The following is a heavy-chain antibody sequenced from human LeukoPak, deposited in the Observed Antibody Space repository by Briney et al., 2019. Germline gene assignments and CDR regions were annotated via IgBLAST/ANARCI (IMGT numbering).Heavy chain of an antibody. CDR1: GFTFSSYS. V-gene: IGHV1-69*02. CDR2: IIPVLGIA. Sequence: SVKLSCTASGFTFSSYSINWVRQAPGQGLEWLGRIIPVLGIANYAQKLQGRVTITADNSTSAAYMELSSLRSEDTAVYYCASLDYYDSSGYYYGRLDYWGQGTLVTVSS. CDR3: ASLDYYDSSGYYYGRLDY. D-gene: IGHD3-22*01. J-gene: IGHJ4*02.